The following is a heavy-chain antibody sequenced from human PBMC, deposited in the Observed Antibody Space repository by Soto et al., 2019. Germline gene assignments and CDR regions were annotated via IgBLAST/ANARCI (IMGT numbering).Heavy chain of an antibody. CDR3: VRGDPGACSSTSCSDAFDL. V-gene: IGHV4-30-4*01. CDR2: IYYSGST. CDR1: GGSSSSGDDY. Sequence: QVQLQESGPGLVKPSQTLSLTCTVSGGSSSSGDDYWNWIRQPPGKGLELIGRIYYSGSTYYSPSLKSRVTISVGTYKNQFALKLSSVTAADTAVYYCVRGDPGACSSTSCSDAFDLWGRGTMVAVSS. D-gene: IGHD2-2*01. J-gene: IGHJ3*01.